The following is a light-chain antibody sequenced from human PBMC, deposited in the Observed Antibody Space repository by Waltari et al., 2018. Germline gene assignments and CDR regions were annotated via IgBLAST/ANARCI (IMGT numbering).Light chain of an antibody. V-gene: IGLV3-21*03. CDR1: NIGRKS. J-gene: IGLJ2*01. Sequence: SYVLTQPPSVSVAPGKTARITCGGNNIGRKSVHWYQQKPGQAPVLVVYDDSDRPSGIPERCSGSNSGNTATLTISRVEAGDEADYYCQVWDSSSDPHVVFGGGTKLTVL. CDR2: DDS. CDR3: QVWDSSSDPHVV.